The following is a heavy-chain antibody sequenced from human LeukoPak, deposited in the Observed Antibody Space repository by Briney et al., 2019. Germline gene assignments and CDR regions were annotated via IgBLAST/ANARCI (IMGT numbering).Heavy chain of an antibody. CDR2: ISWDGGST. CDR1: GFTFDDYA. V-gene: IGHV3-43D*03. J-gene: IGHJ4*02. CDR3: AKAYCSGGSCYPYYFDY. D-gene: IGHD2-15*01. Sequence: GGSLRLSCAASGFTFDDYAMHWVRQAPGKGLEWVSLISWDGGSTYYADSVKGRFTISRDNSKNSLYLQMNSLRAEDTALYYCAKAYCSGGSCYPYYFDYWGQGALVTVSS.